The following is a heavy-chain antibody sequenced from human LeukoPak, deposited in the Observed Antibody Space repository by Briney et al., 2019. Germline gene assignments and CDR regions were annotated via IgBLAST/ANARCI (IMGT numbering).Heavy chain of an antibody. J-gene: IGHJ5*02. CDR1: GGSISSSGYY. Sequence: NPSETLSLTCTVSGGSISSSGYYWGWTRQPRGKGLEWIASIYYSGSTYYNPSLKSRVTISVDTSKNQLSLKLSSLNAADTAVYYCARHEYSGSYDGLPWFDPWGQGTLVTVSS. CDR2: IYYSGST. CDR3: ARHEYSGSYDGLPWFDP. V-gene: IGHV4-39*01. D-gene: IGHD1-26*01.